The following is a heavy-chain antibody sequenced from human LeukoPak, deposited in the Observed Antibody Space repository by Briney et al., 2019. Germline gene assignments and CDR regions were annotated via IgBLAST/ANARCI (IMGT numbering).Heavy chain of an antibody. V-gene: IGHV3-23*01. CDR2: ISGNGVDT. CDR3: AKLYSSGRYYFDY. J-gene: IGHJ4*02. Sequence: PGGSLRLPCAASGFTFTNYAMSWVRQAAGKGLEWVSTISGNGVDTYYTDSVQGRFTISRDNPKNTLYLQMNSLRVEDTAVYYCAKLYSSGRYYFDYWGQGTLVTVSS. D-gene: IGHD6-19*01. CDR1: GFTFTNYA.